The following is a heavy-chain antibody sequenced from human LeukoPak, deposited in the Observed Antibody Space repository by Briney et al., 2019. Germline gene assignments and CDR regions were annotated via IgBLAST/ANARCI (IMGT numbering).Heavy chain of an antibody. J-gene: IGHJ4*02. Sequence: GSLRLSSAASGFTVSSNYMSWVRQAPGKGLEWVSVIYSGGSTYYADSVTGRVTISRDNSKHTLYLQMNSLRAEDTAVYYCARDGYYDSSALDYWGQGTLVTVSS. CDR3: ARDGYYDSSALDY. V-gene: IGHV3-53*01. CDR2: IYSGGST. CDR1: GFTVSSNY. D-gene: IGHD3-22*01.